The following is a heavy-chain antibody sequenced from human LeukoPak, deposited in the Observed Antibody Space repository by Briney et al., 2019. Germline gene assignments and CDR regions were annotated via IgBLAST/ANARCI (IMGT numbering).Heavy chain of an antibody. D-gene: IGHD1-1*01. CDR3: ARDRVLEDRDYSSYYYMDG. Sequence: PGGSLRLSCAASGFSFSSDSMNWVRQAPAQGREWVSSISSSSSYIYYVDSAKGRFTISRDNAKNSRYLQMNTLRAADTAVYYCARDRVLEDRDYSSYYYMDGWSKATTVTVSS. J-gene: IGHJ6*03. CDR1: GFSFSSDS. V-gene: IGHV3-21*01. CDR2: ISSSSSYI.